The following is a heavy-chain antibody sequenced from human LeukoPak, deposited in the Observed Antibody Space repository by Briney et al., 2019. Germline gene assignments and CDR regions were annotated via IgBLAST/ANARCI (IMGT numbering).Heavy chain of an antibody. CDR3: ATLSYGDYYYFDY. D-gene: IGHD4-17*01. Sequence: ASVKVSCKASGGTFSSYAISWVRQAPGQGLDWMGGIIPIFGTANYAQKFQGRVTITADESTSTAYMELSSLRSEDTAVYYCATLSYGDYYYFDYWGQGTLVTVSS. CDR1: GGTFSSYA. V-gene: IGHV1-69*13. J-gene: IGHJ4*02. CDR2: IIPIFGTA.